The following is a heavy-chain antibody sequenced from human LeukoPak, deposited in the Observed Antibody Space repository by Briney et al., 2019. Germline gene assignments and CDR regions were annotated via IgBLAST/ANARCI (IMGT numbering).Heavy chain of an antibody. Sequence: SETLSLTCAVYGGSFSGYYWRWIRQPPGKGLEWIGEINHSGSTNYNPSLKSRVTISVDTSKNQFSLKLSSVTAADTAVYYCARGYYDILTGHNWFDPWGQGTLVTVSS. D-gene: IGHD3-9*01. J-gene: IGHJ5*02. CDR1: GGSFSGYY. V-gene: IGHV4-34*01. CDR2: INHSGST. CDR3: ARGYYDILTGHNWFDP.